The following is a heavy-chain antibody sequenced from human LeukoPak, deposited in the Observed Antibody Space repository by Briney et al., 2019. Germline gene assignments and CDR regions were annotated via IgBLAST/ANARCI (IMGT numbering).Heavy chain of an antibody. CDR2: VYYTGST. CDR3: ARVYYYYYYGMDV. Sequence: PSETLSLTCTVSGDSINSYYWSWIRQPPGKGLEWIGYVYYTGSTNYNPSLKSRVTISVDTSKNQFSLKLSSVTAADTAVYYCARVYYYYYYGMDVWGQGTTVTVSS. J-gene: IGHJ6*02. V-gene: IGHV4-59*01. CDR1: GDSINSYY.